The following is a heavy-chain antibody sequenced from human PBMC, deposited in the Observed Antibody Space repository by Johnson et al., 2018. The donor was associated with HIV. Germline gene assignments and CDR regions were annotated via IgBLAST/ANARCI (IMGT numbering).Heavy chain of an antibody. D-gene: IGHD3-16*01. CDR1: GFTFTNYG. J-gene: IGHJ3*02. CDR3: ASLGLDLLVKAPLSVVFDAYDI. Sequence: QVQLVESGGGVVQPGGSLRLSCAASGFTFTNYGMHWVRQAPGKGLEWVAVISYDGSNKYYADSVKGRFTISRDNSKNTLYLQMNSLRAEDTAVYYCASLGLDLLVKAPLSVVFDAYDIWGQGTMVTVSS. CDR2: ISYDGSNK. V-gene: IGHV3-30*19.